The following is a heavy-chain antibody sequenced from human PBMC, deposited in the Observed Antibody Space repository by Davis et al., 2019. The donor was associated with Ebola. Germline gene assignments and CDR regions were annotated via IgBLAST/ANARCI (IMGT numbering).Heavy chain of an antibody. D-gene: IGHD6-19*01. Sequence: AASVKVSCKASGYTFSGYYINWVRQAPGQGLEWMGRVNPYSGGTNYAQKFQARVTMTRDTSISTAYMELSRLRSDDTAVYYCARVGGWYPYFDYWGQGTLVTVSS. CDR2: VNPYSGGT. CDR1: GYTFSGYY. CDR3: ARVGGWYPYFDY. V-gene: IGHV1-2*06. J-gene: IGHJ4*02.